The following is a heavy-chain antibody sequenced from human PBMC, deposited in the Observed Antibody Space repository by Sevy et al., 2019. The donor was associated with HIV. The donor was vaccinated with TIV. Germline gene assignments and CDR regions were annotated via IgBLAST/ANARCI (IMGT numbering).Heavy chain of an antibody. J-gene: IGHJ4*02. D-gene: IGHD4-17*01. Sequence: GGSLRLSCAASGFTFSYYAFQWVRQAPGKGLEWVALISYDGTTKHYADSVRGRFTISRDNSRNTLSLQMDSLRPEDTAVYYCARDFYEFGDPRGFDFWGQGTLVTVSS. CDR3: ARDFYEFGDPRGFDF. CDR1: GFTFSYYA. CDR2: ISYDGTTK. V-gene: IGHV3-30-3*01.